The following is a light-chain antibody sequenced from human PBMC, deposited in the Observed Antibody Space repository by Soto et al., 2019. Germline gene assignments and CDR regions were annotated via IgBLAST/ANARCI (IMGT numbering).Light chain of an antibody. V-gene: IGKV1-5*01. CDR3: QQGEMGWT. J-gene: IGKJ1*01. Sequence: DIQMTQSPSTLSASVGDRVTITCRASQSIGRCLAWYQHQPGKAPKLLIYDASTLESGVPSRFSGTGSGTEFTFSITSLQPEAFCTYHCQQGEMGWTFGQGTKVDFK. CDR2: DAS. CDR1: QSIGRC.